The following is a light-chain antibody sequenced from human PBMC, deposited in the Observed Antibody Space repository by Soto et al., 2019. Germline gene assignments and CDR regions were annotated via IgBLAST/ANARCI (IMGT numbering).Light chain of an antibody. V-gene: IGKV3-20*01. J-gene: IGKJ2*01. Sequence: ENVLTQSPGTLALPPGERATLSCRASQSVSNSYLAWYQQTPGQAPRLLIFGASSRATGIPDRFSGSGSGTDLTLTISRLEPEDFALYYCQQYGSSPYTFGQGTKLEIK. CDR3: QQYGSSPYT. CDR2: GAS. CDR1: QSVSNSY.